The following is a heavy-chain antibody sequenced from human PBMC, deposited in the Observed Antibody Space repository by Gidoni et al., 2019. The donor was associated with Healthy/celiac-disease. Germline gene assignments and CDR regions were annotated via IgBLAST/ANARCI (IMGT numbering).Heavy chain of an antibody. V-gene: IGHV1-69*01. J-gene: IGHJ6*02. D-gene: IGHD5-18*01. CDR1: GATFSSYA. CDR3: ARGMDTYYYYGMDV. CDR2: IIPIFGTA. Sequence: QVQLVQSGAEVKMPGSSVKGSCKASGATFSSYAISWVRQAPGQGLEWMGGIIPIFGTANYAQKFQGRVTITADESTSTAYMELSSLRSEDTAVYYCARGMDTYYYYGMDVWGQGTTVTVSS.